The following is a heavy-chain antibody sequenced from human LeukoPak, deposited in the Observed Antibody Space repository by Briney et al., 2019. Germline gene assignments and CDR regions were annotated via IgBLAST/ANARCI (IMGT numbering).Heavy chain of an antibody. CDR2: IYTSGTT. CDR3: ARWSGSVTARNYYYYMDV. V-gene: IGHV4-61*02. D-gene: IGHD6-6*01. J-gene: IGHJ6*03. Sequence: SETLSLTCTVSGGSVRRGDYYWTWIRQPAGSGLEWIGRIYTSGTTDYNPSLRTRVTISVDASRNQFSLNLSSVTAADTAVYYCARWSGSVTARNYYYYMDVWGEGTTVTVSS. CDR1: GGSVRRGDYY.